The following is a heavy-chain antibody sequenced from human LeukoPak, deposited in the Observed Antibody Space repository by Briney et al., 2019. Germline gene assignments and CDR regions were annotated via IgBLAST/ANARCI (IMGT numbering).Heavy chain of an antibody. J-gene: IGHJ4*02. V-gene: IGHV1-2*02. CDR3: ARYGGHTDFDY. CDR2: THPNNGGT. CDR1: GYTFTNYY. Sequence: ASVKVSCKASGYTFTNYYIHWVRQAPGRGLEWMGWTHPNNGGTTYAQKFQGRVTMTRDTSINTAYMELNSVTSHDTAVYYCARYGGHTDFDYWGQGTLVTVSS. D-gene: IGHD4-23*01.